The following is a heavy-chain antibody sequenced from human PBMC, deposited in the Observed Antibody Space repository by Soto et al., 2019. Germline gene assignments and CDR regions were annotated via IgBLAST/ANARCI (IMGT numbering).Heavy chain of an antibody. CDR1: GFTFSSYG. J-gene: IGHJ4*02. D-gene: IGHD3-22*01. CDR3: AKLWGSYDSSGYYSGY. Sequence: QVQLVESGGGVVQPGRSLRLSCAASGFTFSSYGMHWVRQAPGKGLEWVAVISYDGSNKYYADSVKGQFTISRDNSKNTLYLQMNSLRAEDTAVYYCAKLWGSYDSSGYYSGYWGQGTLVTVSS. V-gene: IGHV3-30*18. CDR2: ISYDGSNK.